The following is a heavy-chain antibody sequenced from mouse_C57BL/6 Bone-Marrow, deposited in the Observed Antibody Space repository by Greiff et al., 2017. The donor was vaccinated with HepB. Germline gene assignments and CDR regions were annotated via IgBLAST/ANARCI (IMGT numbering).Heavy chain of an antibody. CDR3: ARDHNWDEAY. CDR2: ISDGGSYT. Sequence: EVQLVESGGGLVKPGGSLKLSCAASGFTFSSYAMSWVRQTPEKRLEWVATISDGGSYTYYPDNVKGRFTISRDNAKNNLYLQMSHLKSEDTAMYYCARDHNWDEAYWGQGTLVTVSA. V-gene: IGHV5-4*01. CDR1: GFTFSSYA. J-gene: IGHJ3*01. D-gene: IGHD4-1*01.